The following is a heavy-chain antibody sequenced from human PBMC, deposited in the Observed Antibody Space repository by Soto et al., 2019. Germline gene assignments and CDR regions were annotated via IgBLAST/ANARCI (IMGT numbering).Heavy chain of an antibody. Sequence: AQRISGAPPVLNDCSSPMISFRQASGKGLEWVGHIRSKAYGGTAEYAASVKGRFFISRDDSKNIAYLQMNSLETEDTAVYYCSRLPPNKAVTILGGITPFDYWGQGTLVTVSS. CDR1: VLNDCSSP. J-gene: IGHJ4*02. CDR3: SRLPPNKAVTILGGITPFDY. D-gene: IGHD3-3*01. V-gene: IGHV3-49*03. CDR2: IRSKAYGGTA.